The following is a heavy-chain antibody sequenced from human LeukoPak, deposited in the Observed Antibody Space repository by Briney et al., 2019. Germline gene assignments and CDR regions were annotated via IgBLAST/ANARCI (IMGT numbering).Heavy chain of an antibody. J-gene: IGHJ3*02. CDR3: ARGSRFGVVERDAFDI. V-gene: IGHV3-21*01. Sequence: GGSLRLSCAASGFTFSRYSMNWVRQAPGKGLEWVSSISISSNYIYYTDSAKGRFTISRDNAKNSLYLQMNSLRAEDTAVYYCARGSRFGVVERDAFDIWGQGTMVTVSS. CDR1: GFTFSRYS. CDR2: ISISSNYI. D-gene: IGHD3-3*01.